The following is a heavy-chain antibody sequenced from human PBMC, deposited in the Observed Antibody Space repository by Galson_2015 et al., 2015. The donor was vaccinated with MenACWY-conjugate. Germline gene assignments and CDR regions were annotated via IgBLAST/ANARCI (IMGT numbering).Heavy chain of an antibody. V-gene: IGHV3-21*01. CDR1: GFTFSSYR. CDR3: ARDLGIAVAAPGHYFDY. D-gene: IGHD6-19*01. Sequence: SLRLSCAASGFTFSSYRMNWVRQAPGKGLEWVSSISSSSSYIYYADSVKGRFTISRDHAKNSLYLQMNSLRAEDTAVYYCARDLGIAVAAPGHYFDYWGQGTLVTVSS. J-gene: IGHJ4*02. CDR2: ISSSSSYI.